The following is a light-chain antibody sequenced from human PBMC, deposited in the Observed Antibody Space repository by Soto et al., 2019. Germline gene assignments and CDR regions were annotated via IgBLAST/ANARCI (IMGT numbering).Light chain of an antibody. CDR1: SSDVGGYNY. CDR2: EVT. Sequence: QSALTQPPSASGSPGQSVTISCTGTSSDVGGYNYVSWYQQHPGKAPKLVIYEVTKRPSGVPDHFSGSRSGNTASLTVSGLQAEDEADYYCSSYAGSNNFVVFGGGTKLTVL. V-gene: IGLV2-8*01. J-gene: IGLJ2*01. CDR3: SSYAGSNNFVV.